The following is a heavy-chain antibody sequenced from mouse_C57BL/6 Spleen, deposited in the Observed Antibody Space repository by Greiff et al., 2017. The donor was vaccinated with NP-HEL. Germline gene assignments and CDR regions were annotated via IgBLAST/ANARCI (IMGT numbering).Heavy chain of an antibody. J-gene: IGHJ3*01. CDR3: ARGIGWFAY. CDR1: GYTFTSYW. CDR2: IYPSDSET. V-gene: IGHV1-61*01. Sequence: VQLQQPGAELVRPGSSVKLSCKASGYTFTSYWMDWVKQRPGQGLEWIGNIYPSDSETNYNQKFKDKATLTVDKSSSTAYMQLSSLTSEDSAVYYCARGIGWFAYWGQGTLVTVSA.